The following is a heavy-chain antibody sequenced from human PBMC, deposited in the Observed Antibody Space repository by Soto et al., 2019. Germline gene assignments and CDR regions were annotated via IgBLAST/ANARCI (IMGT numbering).Heavy chain of an antibody. CDR1: GYTFTGYY. J-gene: IGHJ4*02. CDR2: INPNSGGT. CDR3: ARDYYGSGSFDY. D-gene: IGHD3-10*01. V-gene: IGHV1-2*02. Sequence: ASVKVSCKASGYTFTGYYMHWVRQAPGQGLEWMGWINPNSGGTNYAQKFQGRVTMTGDTSISTAYMELSRLRSDDTAVYYCARDYYGSGSFDYWGQGTLVTVSS.